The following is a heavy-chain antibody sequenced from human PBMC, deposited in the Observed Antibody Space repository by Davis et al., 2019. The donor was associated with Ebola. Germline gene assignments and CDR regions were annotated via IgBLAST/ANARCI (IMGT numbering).Heavy chain of an antibody. V-gene: IGHV5-51*01. CDR3: ARKRYYYDTSGYYYEDY. CDR1: GYSFTNCW. Sequence: GESLKISCKGSGYSFTNCWIGWVRQMPGKGLEWMGSIYLGDAETRYSPSFQGQVTISADKSISTAYLQWSSLKASDTATYYCARKRYYYDTSGYYYEDYWGQGTLVTVSS. CDR2: IYLGDAET. J-gene: IGHJ4*02. D-gene: IGHD3-22*01.